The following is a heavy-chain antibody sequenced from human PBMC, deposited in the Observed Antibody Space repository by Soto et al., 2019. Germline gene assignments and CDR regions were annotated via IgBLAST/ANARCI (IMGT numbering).Heavy chain of an antibody. CDR3: ARSGGMHLEH. J-gene: IGHJ5*02. Sequence: QVQLVQSGAEVKKPGASVKVSCKTSGYTFTTHTLHWVRQAPGQRLEWMGWINVGIGDTKYSPRFQGRVTISRDTSATTAYMELRSLRPEDTAVYYCARSGGMHLEHWGQGTLVTVSS. D-gene: IGHD6-25*01. CDR1: GYTFTTHT. V-gene: IGHV1-3*01. CDR2: INVGIGDT.